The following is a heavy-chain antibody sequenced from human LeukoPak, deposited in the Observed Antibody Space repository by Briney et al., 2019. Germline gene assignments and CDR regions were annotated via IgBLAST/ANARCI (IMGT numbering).Heavy chain of an antibody. Sequence: GGSLRLSCAASGXXXXDYXXSWIRXAXXXXXEWVSYISSSGSTIYYADSVKGRFTISRDNAKNSLYLQMNSLRAEDTAVYYCARDLGADDYWGQGTLVTVSS. J-gene: IGHJ4*02. CDR1: GXXXXDYX. V-gene: IGHV3-11*04. CDR2: ISSSGSTI. D-gene: IGHD1-26*01. CDR3: ARDLGADDY.